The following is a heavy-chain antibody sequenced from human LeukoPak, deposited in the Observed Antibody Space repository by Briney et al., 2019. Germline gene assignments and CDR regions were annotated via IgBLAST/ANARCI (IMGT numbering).Heavy chain of an antibody. CDR2: ISAYNGNT. J-gene: IGHJ4*02. D-gene: IGHD2-2*01. V-gene: IGHV1-18*01. Sequence: ASVKVSCKASGYTFTSYGISWVRRAPGQGLEWMGWISAYNGNTNYAQKLQGRVTMTTDTSTSTAYMELRSLRSDDTAVYYCARTALYCSSTSCYRDYWGQGTLVTVSS. CDR1: GYTFTSYG. CDR3: ARTALYCSSTSCYRDY.